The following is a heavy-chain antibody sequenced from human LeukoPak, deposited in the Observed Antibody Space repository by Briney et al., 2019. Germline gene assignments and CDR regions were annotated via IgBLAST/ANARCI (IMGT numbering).Heavy chain of an antibody. CDR1: GFTCSIYT. CDR3: ARDQCSTTTCPIDY. Sequence: GGSLRLSCAASGFTCSIYTMNWVRQAPGKGLEWVSSISTSSHYIYYADSVKGRVTISRDNAKSSLYLQLDSLRAEDTAVYYCARDQCSTTTCPIDYWGQGTLVTVAS. CDR2: ISTSSHYI. J-gene: IGHJ4*02. V-gene: IGHV3-21*01. D-gene: IGHD2/OR15-2a*01.